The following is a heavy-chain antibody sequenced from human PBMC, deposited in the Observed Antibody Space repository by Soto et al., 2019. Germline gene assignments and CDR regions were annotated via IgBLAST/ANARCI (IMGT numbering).Heavy chain of an antibody. J-gene: IGHJ4*02. CDR1: GYSFTSYW. D-gene: IGHD1-26*01. CDR3: ARPPYSASYYYFDQ. Sequence: PGESLKISCKASGYSFTSYWIGWVRQMPGKGLEWMGIIYPGDSDTICSPSFQGQVTISADKSISTAYLQWNSLKASDTAMYYCARPPYSASYYYFDQWGQGTPVTVSS. CDR2: IYPGDSDT. V-gene: IGHV5-51*01.